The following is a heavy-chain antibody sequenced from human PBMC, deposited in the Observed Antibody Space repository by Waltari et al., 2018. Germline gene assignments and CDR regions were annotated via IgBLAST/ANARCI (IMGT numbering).Heavy chain of an antibody. V-gene: IGHV3-15*01. J-gene: IGHJ4*02. CDR1: GFTFSYAW. CDR3: TTWGSLMSD. CDR2: IKSKTDGGTA. Sequence: EVQLVESGGGLVKPGESLRLSCAASGFTFSYAWMNWVRQAPGKGVEWVCRIKSKTDGGTADYSAPVKGRFTISRDDSKNTLYLQMNSLETEDTAVYYCTTWGSLMSDWGQGTLVTVSS. D-gene: IGHD3-16*01.